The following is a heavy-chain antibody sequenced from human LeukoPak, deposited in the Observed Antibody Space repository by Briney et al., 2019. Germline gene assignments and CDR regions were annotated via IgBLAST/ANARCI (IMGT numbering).Heavy chain of an antibody. Sequence: PTGGSLRLSCAASGFTFSNYVMSWVRQAPGKGLEWVSTISGSDGSTYYADSVKGRFTISRDNSKNTLYLQMNSLRVEDTAIYYCAKGRGYCTGGSCYSDYWGQGTLVTVSS. D-gene: IGHD2-15*01. CDR3: AKGRGYCTGGSCYSDY. V-gene: IGHV3-23*01. CDR2: ISGSDGST. CDR1: GFTFSNYV. J-gene: IGHJ4*02.